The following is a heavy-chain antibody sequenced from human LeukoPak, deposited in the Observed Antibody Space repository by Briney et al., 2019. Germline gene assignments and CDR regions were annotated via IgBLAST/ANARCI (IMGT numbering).Heavy chain of an antibody. D-gene: IGHD3-22*01. Sequence: SLRLSCAASGFTFDDYAMHWVRQAPGKGLEWVSGISWNSGSMGYADSVKGRFTISRDNSKNTLYLQMNSLRAEDTAVYYCATPYYYDSSDYQEYYFDYWGQGTLVTVSS. CDR3: ATPYYYDSSDYQEYYFDY. CDR2: ISWNSGSM. V-gene: IGHV3-9*01. CDR1: GFTFDDYA. J-gene: IGHJ4*02.